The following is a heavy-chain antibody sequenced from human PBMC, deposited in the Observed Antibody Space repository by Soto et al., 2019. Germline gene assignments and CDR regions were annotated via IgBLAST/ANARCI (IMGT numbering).Heavy chain of an antibody. Sequence: EVQLLESGAEVKKPGESLKISCMGSGYTFTNSWLGWVRQMPGKGLEWMGIIFPSDSDTRYSPSFQGQVTMSADKSISTAYLQWSSLKASDTAMYYCARHGYSGFDWPFDYWGQGTLVTVSS. CDR2: IFPSDSDT. D-gene: IGHD5-12*01. V-gene: IGHV5-51*01. J-gene: IGHJ4*02. CDR1: GYTFTNSW. CDR3: ARHGYSGFDWPFDY.